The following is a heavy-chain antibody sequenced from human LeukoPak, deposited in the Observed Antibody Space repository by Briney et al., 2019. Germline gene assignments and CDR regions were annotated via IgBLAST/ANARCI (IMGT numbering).Heavy chain of an antibody. CDR1: GFTFSSYS. CDR2: ISGSGAGT. CDR3: ATEKGDSPDY. V-gene: IGHV3-23*01. Sequence: GGSLRLSCAASGFTFSSYSMNWVRQAPGKGLEWVSGISGSGAGTYYGDSVKGRFTISRDNSKNTLYLQMNSLRAEDTAVYYCATEKGDSPDYWGQGTLVTVSS. D-gene: IGHD2-21*01. J-gene: IGHJ4*02.